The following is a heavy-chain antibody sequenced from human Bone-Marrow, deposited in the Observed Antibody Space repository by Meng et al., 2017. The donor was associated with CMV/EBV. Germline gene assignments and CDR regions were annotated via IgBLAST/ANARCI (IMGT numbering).Heavy chain of an antibody. J-gene: IGHJ4*02. CDR2: INPNSGGT. V-gene: IGHV1-2*02. CDR1: GYTFTSYG. CDR3: ARIKSAIAVAASFDY. D-gene: IGHD6-19*01. Sequence: ASVKVSCKASGYTFTSYGISWVRQATGQGLEWMGWINPNSGGTNYAQKFQGRVTMTRDTSISTAYMELSRLRSDDTAVYYCARIKSAIAVAASFDYWGQGTLVTVSS.